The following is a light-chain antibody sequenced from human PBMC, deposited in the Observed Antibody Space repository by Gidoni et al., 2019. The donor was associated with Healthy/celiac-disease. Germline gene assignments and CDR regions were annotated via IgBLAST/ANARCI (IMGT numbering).Light chain of an antibody. Sequence: HLVLTQSPSASASLGAPVKPTCTLSSGHSSYAIAWHQQQPEKGPRYLMKLNSDGSHSKGDGIPDRFSGSSSGAERYLTISSLQSEDEADYYCQTWGTGRGVFGGGTKLTVL. CDR3: QTWGTGRGV. J-gene: IGLJ3*02. V-gene: IGLV4-69*01. CDR1: SGHSSYA. CDR2: LNSDGSH.